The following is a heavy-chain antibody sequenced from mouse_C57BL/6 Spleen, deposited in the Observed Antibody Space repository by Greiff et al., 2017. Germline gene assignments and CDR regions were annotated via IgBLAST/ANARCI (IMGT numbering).Heavy chain of an antibody. CDR2: IDPSDSET. CDR3: ANSNYEAWFAY. CDR1: GYTFTSYW. Sequence: VQLQQPGAELVRPGSSVKLSCKASGYTFTSYWMHWVKQRPIQGLEWIGNIDPSDSETHYNQKFKDKATLTVDKSSSTAYMQLSSLTSEDSAVYYCANSNYEAWFAYWGQGTLVTVSA. V-gene: IGHV1-52*01. J-gene: IGHJ3*01. D-gene: IGHD2-5*01.